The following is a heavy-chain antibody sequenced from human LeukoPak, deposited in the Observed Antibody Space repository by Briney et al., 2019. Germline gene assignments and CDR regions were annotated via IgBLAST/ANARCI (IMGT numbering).Heavy chain of an antibody. Sequence: GGSLRLSCAASGFTFSSYGMHWVRQAPGKGLERVAVIWYDGSNKYYADSVKGRFTISRDNSKNTLYLQMNSLRVEDTAVYYCARAQYDILTGYYTSVYMDVWGKGTTVTVSS. CDR3: ARAQYDILTGYYTSVYMDV. J-gene: IGHJ6*03. D-gene: IGHD3-9*01. V-gene: IGHV3-33*01. CDR1: GFTFSSYG. CDR2: IWYDGSNK.